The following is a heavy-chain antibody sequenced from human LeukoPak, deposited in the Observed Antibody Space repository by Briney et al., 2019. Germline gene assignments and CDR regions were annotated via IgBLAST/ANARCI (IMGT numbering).Heavy chain of an antibody. CDR1: GFIFSDYN. D-gene: IGHD3-16*02. J-gene: IGHJ6*02. V-gene: IGHV3-48*04. CDR2: IDSSSSTI. Sequence: GGSLRLSCEASGFIFSDYNMNWVRQAPGKGLEWLSFIDSSSSTIYYADSVKGRFAISRDNAKNSLFLQMDSLRAEDTAVYYCARDRRPLEYYYYYGMDVWGQGTTVTVSS. CDR3: ARDRRPLEYYYYYGMDV.